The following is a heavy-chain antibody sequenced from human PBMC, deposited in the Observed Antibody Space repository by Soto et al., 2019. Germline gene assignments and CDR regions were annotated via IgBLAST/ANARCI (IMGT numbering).Heavy chain of an antibody. Sequence: GGSLRLSCAASGFTFSSYAMSWVRQAPGKGLEWVSAISGSGGSTCYADSVKGRFTISRDNSKNTLYLQMNSLRAEDTAVYYCAKDLYSSGWYPFDYWGQGTLVTVSS. CDR2: ISGSGGST. D-gene: IGHD6-19*01. J-gene: IGHJ4*02. CDR3: AKDLYSSGWYPFDY. CDR1: GFTFSSYA. V-gene: IGHV3-23*01.